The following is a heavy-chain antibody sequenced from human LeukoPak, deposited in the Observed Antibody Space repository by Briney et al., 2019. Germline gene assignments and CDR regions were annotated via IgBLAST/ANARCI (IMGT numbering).Heavy chain of an antibody. CDR1: GFTFSSYA. V-gene: IGHV3-23*01. Sequence: GGSLRLSCAASGFTFSSYAMSWVRQAPGKGLEWVSAISGSGGSTYYADSVKGRFTISRDNSKNTLYLQMNSLRAEDTAVYYCAREGYYYDSSGYYLYYFDYWAREPWSPSPQ. CDR2: ISGSGGST. CDR3: AREGYYYDSSGYYLYYFDY. J-gene: IGHJ4*02. D-gene: IGHD3-22*01.